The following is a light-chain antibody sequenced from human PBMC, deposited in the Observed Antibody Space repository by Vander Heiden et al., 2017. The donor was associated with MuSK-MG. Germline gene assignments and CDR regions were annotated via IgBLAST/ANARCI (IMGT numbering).Light chain of an antibody. CDR1: QGISSY. V-gene: IGKV1-8*01. CDR3: QQYDSYPRT. Sequence: AIRMTQFPSSFSASTGDRVTITCRASQGISSYLAWYQQKPGKAPKLLIYAASTLQSGVPSRFSGSGSGTYFTLTISCLQSEDFATYYCQQYDSYPRTFGQGTKVEIK. J-gene: IGKJ1*01. CDR2: AAS.